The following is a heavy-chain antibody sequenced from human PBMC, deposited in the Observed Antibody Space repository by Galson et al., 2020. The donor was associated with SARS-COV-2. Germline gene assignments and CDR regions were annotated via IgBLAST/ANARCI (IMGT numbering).Heavy chain of an antibody. CDR2: IIPIFGTA. CDR1: GGTFSSYA. J-gene: IGHJ4*02. CDR3: ARLYYLDYDGSGSYYNTVDY. V-gene: IGHV1-69*13. Sequence: SVKVSCKASGGTFSSYAISWVRQAPGQGLEWMGGIIPIFGTANYAQKFQGRVTITADESTSTAYMELSSLRSEDTAVYYCARLYYLDYDGSGSYYNTVDYRGQGSLVTVPP. D-gene: IGHD3-10*01.